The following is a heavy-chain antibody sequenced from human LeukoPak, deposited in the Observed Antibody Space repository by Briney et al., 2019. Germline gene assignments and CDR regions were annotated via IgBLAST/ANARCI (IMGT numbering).Heavy chain of an antibody. D-gene: IGHD3-22*01. CDR3: ARAPSEIGGYYPEYFRH. Sequence: PGGSLRLSCAASAFTFSSYWMHWVRQAPGKGLVWVSRIKSDGNTNYADSVKGRFTISRDNAKNTVSLQMNSLRAEDTGVYYCARAPSEIGGYYPEYFRHWGQGTLVTVSS. CDR1: AFTFSSYW. CDR2: IKSDGNT. J-gene: IGHJ1*01. V-gene: IGHV3-74*01.